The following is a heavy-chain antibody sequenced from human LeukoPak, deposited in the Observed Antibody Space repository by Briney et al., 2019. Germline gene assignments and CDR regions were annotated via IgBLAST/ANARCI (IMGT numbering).Heavy chain of an antibody. J-gene: IGHJ4*02. CDR1: GFTVSSNY. CDR3: ARSHPGIVGAPRRYYFDY. D-gene: IGHD1-26*01. V-gene: IGHV3-23*01. Sequence: GGSLRLSCAASGFTVSSNYMSWVRQAPGKGLEWVSAISGSGGSTYYADSVKGRFTISRDNSKNTLYLQMNSLRSEDTAVYYCARSHPGIVGAPRRYYFDYWGQGTLVTVSS. CDR2: ISGSGGST.